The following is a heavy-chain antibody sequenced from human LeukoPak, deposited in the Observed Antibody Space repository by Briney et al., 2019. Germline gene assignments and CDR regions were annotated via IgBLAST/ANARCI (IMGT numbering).Heavy chain of an antibody. D-gene: IGHD3-9*01. J-gene: IGHJ4*02. V-gene: IGHV4-61*02. Sequence: SETLSLTCSVSGGSISSGSYYWSWIRQPAGKGLEWIGRIYTSGSTNYNPSLKSRVTISVDTSKNQFSLKLSSVTAADTAVYYCARDTRRVLRYFDWLWRGFDYWGQGTLVTVSS. CDR2: IYTSGST. CDR3: ARDTRRVLRYFDWLWRGFDY. CDR1: GGSISSGSYY.